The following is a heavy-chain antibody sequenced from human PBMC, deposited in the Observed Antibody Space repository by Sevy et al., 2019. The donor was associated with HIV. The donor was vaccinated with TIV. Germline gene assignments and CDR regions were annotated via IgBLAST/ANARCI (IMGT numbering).Heavy chain of an antibody. CDR1: GGSISSGGYY. V-gene: IGHV4-31*03. D-gene: IGHD3-10*01. J-gene: IGHJ6*03. CDR3: ARDVGWFGEGEYYYYMDV. Sequence: SETLSLTRTVSGGSISSGGYYWSWIRQHPGKGLEWIGYIYYSGSTYYNPSLKSRVTISVDTSKNQFSLKLSSVTAADTAVYYCARDVGWFGEGEYYYYMDVWGKGTTVTVSS. CDR2: IYYSGST.